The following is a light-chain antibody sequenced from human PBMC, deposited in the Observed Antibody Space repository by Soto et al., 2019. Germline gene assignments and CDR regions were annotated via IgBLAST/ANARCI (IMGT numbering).Light chain of an antibody. CDR3: QQANSFPLT. CDR1: QGISSG. V-gene: IGKV1-12*01. CDR2: PAS. J-gene: IGKJ1*01. Sequence: DLQMTQSPSSVSASVGDRVTITCRASQGISSGLAWYQQKPGKAPKLLIYPASSLQSGVPSTFSGSGSGTDFTLTISSLQPEDFATNNCQQANSFPLTFGQGTKVEIE.